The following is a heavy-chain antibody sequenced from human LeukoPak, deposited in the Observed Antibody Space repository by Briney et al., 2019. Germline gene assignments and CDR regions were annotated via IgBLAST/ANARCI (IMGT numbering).Heavy chain of an antibody. CDR2: IYPGNSDT. J-gene: IGHJ4*02. V-gene: IGHV5-51*01. D-gene: IGHD3-10*01. CDR1: GYSFTSYW. CDR3: ARQNYGFFDY. Sequence: GESLEISCKGSGYSFTSYWIAWVRQMPGKGLEWMGIIYPGNSDTRYSPSFQGQVTISADKSINTAYLQWSSLKASDTAMYYCARQNYGFFDYWGQGTLVTVSS.